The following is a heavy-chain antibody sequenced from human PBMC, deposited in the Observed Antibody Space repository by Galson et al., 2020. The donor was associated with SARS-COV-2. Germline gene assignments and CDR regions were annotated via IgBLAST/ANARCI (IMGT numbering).Heavy chain of an antibody. CDR1: GGSISSGSYY. D-gene: IGHD2-2*01. V-gene: IGHV4-61*02. Sequence: SETLSLTCTVSGGSISSGSYYWRWIRQPAGKGLEWIGRIYTSGSTNYNPYLKSRVTISVDTSKNRFSLKLSSVTAADTAVYYCACGPAANDYYCMGVWGKGTTVTVSS. J-gene: IGHJ6*03. CDR2: IYTSGST. CDR3: ACGPAANDYYCMGV.